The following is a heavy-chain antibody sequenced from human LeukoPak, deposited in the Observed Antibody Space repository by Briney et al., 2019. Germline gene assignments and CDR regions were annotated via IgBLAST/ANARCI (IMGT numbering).Heavy chain of an antibody. V-gene: IGHV1-24*01. J-gene: IGHJ3*01. CDR2: FDPEAVGI. CDR1: GHTLTELA. Sequence: VASVTVSCTVSGHTLTELAMHWVRQAPGKGLEWVGGFDPEAVGIVYGQTFQGRVTLTEDTSTDTAYMELSSLRSDDTAIYYCATNGLQGDNVQPDDTFDVWGQGTVVTVSS. D-gene: IGHD1-1*01. CDR3: ATNGLQGDNVQPDDTFDV.